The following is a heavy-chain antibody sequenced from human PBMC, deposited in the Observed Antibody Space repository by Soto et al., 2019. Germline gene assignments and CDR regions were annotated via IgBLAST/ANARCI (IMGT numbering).Heavy chain of an antibody. J-gene: IGHJ4*02. D-gene: IGHD3-10*01. CDR3: ARDGPYGSGSHSFPY. Sequence: SETLSLTCTVSGGSISSGDYYWSWIRQPPGKGLEWIGYIYYSGSTYYNPSLKSRVTISVDTSKNQFSLKLSSVTAADTAVYYCARDGPYGSGSHSFPYWGQGTLVTVSS. CDR2: IYYSGST. CDR1: GGSISSGDYY. V-gene: IGHV4-30-4*01.